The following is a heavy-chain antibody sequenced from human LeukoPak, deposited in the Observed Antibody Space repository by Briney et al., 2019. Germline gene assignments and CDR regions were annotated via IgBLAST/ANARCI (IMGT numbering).Heavy chain of an antibody. Sequence: SETLSLTCAVYGGSFSGYYWSWIRQPPGKGLEWIGEVNHSGNTNYNPSLKSRITISADTSKNQFSLKLNSVTAADTAVYYCARAPGAALDWGQGTLVTVSS. CDR2: VNHSGNT. V-gene: IGHV4-34*01. J-gene: IGHJ4*02. CDR1: GGSFSGYY. D-gene: IGHD2-15*01. CDR3: ARAPGAALD.